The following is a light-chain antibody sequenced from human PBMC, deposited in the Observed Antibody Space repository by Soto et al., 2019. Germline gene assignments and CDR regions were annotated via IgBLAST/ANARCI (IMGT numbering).Light chain of an antibody. V-gene: IGLV2-23*01. CDR3: CSYAGSSIPYV. J-gene: IGLJ1*01. CDR2: EGS. Sequence: QSALTQPASVSGSPGQSITISCTGTSSDFGSYNLVSWYQQHPGKAPKLMIYEGSKRPSGVSNRFSGSKSGNTASLTISGLQAEDEADYYCCSYAGSSIPYVFGTGTKVTVL. CDR1: SSDFGSYNL.